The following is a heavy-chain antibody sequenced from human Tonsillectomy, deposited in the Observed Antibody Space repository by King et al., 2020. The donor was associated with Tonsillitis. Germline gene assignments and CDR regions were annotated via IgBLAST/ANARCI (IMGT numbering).Heavy chain of an antibody. D-gene: IGHD3-3*01. J-gene: IGHJ6*02. CDR1: GFTFNSYL. CDR2: ISFDGSYT. Sequence: VQLVESGGGVVQPGRSLRLSCAASGFTFNSYLMHWVRQAPGKGLEWVAVISFDGSYTYYVDSVKGRFTISRDNSKNSLYLQMNSLRPEDTAVYYCAGDVEGVGFDGRDQGNTVTVSS. CDR3: AGDVEGVGFDG. V-gene: IGHV3-30-3*01.